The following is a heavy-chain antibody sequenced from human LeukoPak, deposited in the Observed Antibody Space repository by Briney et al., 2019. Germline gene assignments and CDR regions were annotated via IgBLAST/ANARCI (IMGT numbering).Heavy chain of an antibody. D-gene: IGHD6-13*01. Sequence: PGGSLRLSCAASGFTFSSYAMSWVRQAPGKGLEWVSAISGSGGSTYYADSVKGRFTISRDNSKNTLYLQMNSLRAEDTAVYYCARDHTHLAAAGTNPGDYWGQGTLVTVSS. CDR3: ARDHTHLAAAGTNPGDY. CDR2: ISGSGGST. V-gene: IGHV3-23*01. J-gene: IGHJ4*02. CDR1: GFTFSSYA.